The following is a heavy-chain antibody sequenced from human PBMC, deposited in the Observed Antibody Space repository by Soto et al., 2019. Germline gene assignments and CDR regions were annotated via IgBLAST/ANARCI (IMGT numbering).Heavy chain of an antibody. Sequence: VGSQQGFCKGSGNTFTTYAMDWVGQAPGQRLEWMGWINAGNGNTKYSQKFQGRVTITSDTSASTAYMELSSLRSEDTAVYYCARSIVVVTALDYWGQGTLVTVSS. V-gene: IGHV1-3*01. CDR2: INAGNGNT. CDR1: GNTFTTYA. J-gene: IGHJ4*02. D-gene: IGHD2-21*02. CDR3: ARSIVVVTALDY.